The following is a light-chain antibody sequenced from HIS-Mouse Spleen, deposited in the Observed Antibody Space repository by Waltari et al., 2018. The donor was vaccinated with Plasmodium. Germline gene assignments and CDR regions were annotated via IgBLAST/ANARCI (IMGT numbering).Light chain of an antibody. CDR3: YSTDSSGNHRV. J-gene: IGLJ3*02. CDR1: ALPKKY. CDR2: EDR. V-gene: IGLV3-10*01. Sequence: SYELTKPPSVSVSPGQTARITCSGDALPKKYAYWYKQKSGKAPVLVIYEDRKRPAGIPGRYSGSSSVTMATLTISGAQVEDEADYYCYSTDSSGNHRVFGGGTKLTVL.